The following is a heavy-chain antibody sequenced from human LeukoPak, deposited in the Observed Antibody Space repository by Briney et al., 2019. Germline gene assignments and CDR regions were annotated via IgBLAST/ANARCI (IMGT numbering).Heavy chain of an antibody. D-gene: IGHD3-22*01. Sequence: PGGSLRLSCAASGFIVSSKYMSWVRQAPGKGLEWVSVIYSDGRTYYADSVKGRFTISRDNSKNTLYVQMGSLRAEDMAVYYCARPLHFDSSGYYYGYWGQGTLVTVSS. J-gene: IGHJ4*02. CDR1: GFIVSSKY. CDR3: ARPLHFDSSGYYYGY. CDR2: IYSDGRT. V-gene: IGHV3-66*04.